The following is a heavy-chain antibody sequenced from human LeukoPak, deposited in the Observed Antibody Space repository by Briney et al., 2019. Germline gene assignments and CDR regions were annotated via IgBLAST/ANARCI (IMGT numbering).Heavy chain of an antibody. CDR1: GGYIISRSHY. Sequence: SETLSLTCTVSGGYIISRSHYWGWIRQPPGKGLEWIGSVYYSGNTYYNPPLKTRATISIDTPTSKNQFSLTLSSVTAADTAVYYCAREGVVGAYGHFDYWGQGTLVTVSS. CDR3: AREGVVGAYGHFDY. V-gene: IGHV4-39*02. J-gene: IGHJ4*02. D-gene: IGHD2-15*01. CDR2: VYYSGNT.